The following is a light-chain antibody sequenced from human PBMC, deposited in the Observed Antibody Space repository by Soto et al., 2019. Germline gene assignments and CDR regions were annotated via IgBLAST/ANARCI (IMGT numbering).Light chain of an antibody. CDR3: SSYAGYHTFV. CDR2: EVY. Sequence: QSVLTQPPSASGSPGQSVTISCTGTSSDVGGYDYVSWYQQHPGKAPKLLIYEVYKRPSGVPDRFSGSRSGNTASLTVSGVRAEDEADYFCSSYAGYHTFVFGTGTKVTVL. J-gene: IGLJ1*01. V-gene: IGLV2-8*01. CDR1: SSDVGGYDY.